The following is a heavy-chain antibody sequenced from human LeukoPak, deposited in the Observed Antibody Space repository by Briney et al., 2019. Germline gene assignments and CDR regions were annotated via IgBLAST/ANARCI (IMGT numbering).Heavy chain of an antibody. V-gene: IGHV3-20*04. Sequence: PGGSLRLSCAASGFTFDDHGMNWVRQAPGKGLEWVSGINWNGGSTFYADSVKGRFTISRDNAKNALYLQMNSLRAEDMALYYCAKSMLSGSYYGAVDYWGQGTLVTVSS. CDR3: AKSMLSGSYYGAVDY. D-gene: IGHD1-26*01. J-gene: IGHJ4*02. CDR2: INWNGGST. CDR1: GFTFDDHG.